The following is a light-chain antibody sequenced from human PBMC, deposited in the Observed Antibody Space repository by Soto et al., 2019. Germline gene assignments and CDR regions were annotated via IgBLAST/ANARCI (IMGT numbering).Light chain of an antibody. V-gene: IGKV3-20*01. Sequence: EIVLKQSPGTLSLSPGERATLSCRASQSVSSTYLAWYQQKPGQAPRLLIYGASSRATGIPDRFSGSGSGTDFTLTISRLEPEDCAVYYCQRYDISPFPFGQGTKLEIK. CDR2: GAS. J-gene: IGKJ2*01. CDR1: QSVSSTY. CDR3: QRYDISPFP.